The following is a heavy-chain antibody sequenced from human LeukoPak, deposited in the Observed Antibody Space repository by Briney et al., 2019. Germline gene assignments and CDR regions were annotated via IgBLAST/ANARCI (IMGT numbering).Heavy chain of an antibody. CDR3: ARSAGGTVDY. D-gene: IGHD6-13*01. J-gene: IGHJ4*02. CDR1: GDSVSSNNDA. Sequence: SRTLSLTCAISGDSVSSNNDAWNWIRQSPSRGLEWLGRTYYRSKWYNDYAASVKSRITIKPDTSKNQFSLQLNSVTAEDSAVYYCARSAGGTVDYWGQGTLVTVSS. V-gene: IGHV6-1*01. CDR2: TYYRSKWYN.